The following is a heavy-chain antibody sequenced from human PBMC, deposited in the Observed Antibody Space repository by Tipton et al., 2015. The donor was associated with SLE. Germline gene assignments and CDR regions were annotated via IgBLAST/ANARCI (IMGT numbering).Heavy chain of an antibody. Sequence: SLRLSCTASGFLFRNYAMQWVRQAPGQGLEWVSTLYSGARMYYSDSVKGRFTISRDNSKNTLYLQMNSLRAEDTAVYYCAKDRQVYDTLTGYYGDVFDYWGQGTLVTVSS. D-gene: IGHD3-9*01. V-gene: IGHV3-23*03. J-gene: IGHJ4*02. CDR1: GFLFRNYA. CDR3: AKDRQVYDTLTGYYGDVFDY. CDR2: LYSGARM.